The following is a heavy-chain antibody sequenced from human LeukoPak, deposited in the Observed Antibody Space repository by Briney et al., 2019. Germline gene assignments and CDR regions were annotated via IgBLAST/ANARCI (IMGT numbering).Heavy chain of an antibody. CDR3: AKKRYENGTSSAGYLDV. Sequence: PGGSLRLSCAASGFTFTGFAMNWARQAPGRGLEWVSVISGSGGTTHYADSVKGRFTISRDNFKNTVSLQMNSLRAEDTAVNYCAKKRYENGTSSAGYLDVWGQGTTVIVSS. CDR2: ISGSGGTT. J-gene: IGHJ6*02. D-gene: IGHD1-1*01. CDR1: GFTFTGFA. V-gene: IGHV3-23*01.